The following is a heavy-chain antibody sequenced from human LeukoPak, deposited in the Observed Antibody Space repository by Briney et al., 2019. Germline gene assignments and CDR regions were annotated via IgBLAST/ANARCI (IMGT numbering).Heavy chain of an antibody. D-gene: IGHD1-26*01. CDR1: GDSISTIHW. CDR3: AREVGATKNLDS. Sequence: SETLSLTCAVSGDSISTIHWWTWVRQPPGKGLEWIGEIYHGGATNYNPSLKSRVTISVDKSRNQFSLKLTSVTAADTAVYYCAREVGATKNLDSWGQGILVTVSS. J-gene: IGHJ4*02. V-gene: IGHV4-4*02. CDR2: IYHGGAT.